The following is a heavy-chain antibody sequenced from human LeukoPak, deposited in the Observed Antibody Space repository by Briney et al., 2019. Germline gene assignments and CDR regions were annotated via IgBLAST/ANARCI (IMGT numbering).Heavy chain of an antibody. V-gene: IGHV3-23*01. CDR2: NSGSGGST. Sequence: GGSLRLSCAASRFNFSSYAMSWVRQPPPKGLEWVSGNSGSGGSTHDEDSVKGRFTISRDNSENTLYLQMKSLRAEDTAVYYCAKDFEYGSSWYRGAFDIWGQGTMVTVSS. CDR1: RFNFSSYA. J-gene: IGHJ3*02. D-gene: IGHD6-13*01. CDR3: AKDFEYGSSWYRGAFDI.